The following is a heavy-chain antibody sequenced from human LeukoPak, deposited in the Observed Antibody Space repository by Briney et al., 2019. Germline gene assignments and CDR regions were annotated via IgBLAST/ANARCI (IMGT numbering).Heavy chain of an antibody. V-gene: IGHV3-53*01. CDR1: GFTVSSNS. D-gene: IGHD3-3*01. J-gene: IGHJ4*02. Sequence: GGSLRLSCTVSGFTVSSNSMSWVRQAPGKGLEWVSFIYSDNTHYSDSVKGRSTISRDNAKNSLYLQMNSLRAEDTAVYYCARDAGGEDFWSGYYTGYFDYWGQGTLVTVSS. CDR3: ARDAGGEDFWSGYYTGYFDY. CDR2: IYSDNT.